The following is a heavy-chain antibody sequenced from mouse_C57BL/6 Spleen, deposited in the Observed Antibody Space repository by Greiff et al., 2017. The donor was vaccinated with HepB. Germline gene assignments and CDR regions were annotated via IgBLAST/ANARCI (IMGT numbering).Heavy chain of an antibody. J-gene: IGHJ2*01. CDR3: ARTGNTVVATGFDY. V-gene: IGHV1-76*01. CDR2: IYPGSGNT. CDR1: GYTFTDYY. Sequence: VQLQQSGAELVRPGASVKLSCKASGYTFTDYYINWVKQRPGQGLEWIARIYPGSGNTYYNEKFKGKATLTAEKSSSTAYMQLSSLTSEDSAVYFCARTGNTVVATGFDYWGQGTTLTVSS. D-gene: IGHD1-1*01.